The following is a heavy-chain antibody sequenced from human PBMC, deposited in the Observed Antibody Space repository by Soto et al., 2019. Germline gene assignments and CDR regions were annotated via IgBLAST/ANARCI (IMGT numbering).Heavy chain of an antibody. CDR1: GFTFSSYA. D-gene: IGHD1-26*01. CDR2: ISSGSGII. Sequence: GGSLRLSCAASGFTFSSYAMNWVRQAPGKGLEWVSYISSGSGIIYYADSVKGRFTISRDNAKNSLYLHINSLRAEDTAVYYCARVGANSWFDPWGQGTLVTVSS. V-gene: IGHV3-48*01. CDR3: ARVGANSWFDP. J-gene: IGHJ5*02.